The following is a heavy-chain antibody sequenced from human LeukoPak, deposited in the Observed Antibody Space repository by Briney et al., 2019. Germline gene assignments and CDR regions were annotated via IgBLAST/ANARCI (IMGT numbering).Heavy chain of an antibody. CDR3: ARVFKDYYDSSGYYYVNYYFDY. Sequence: SETLSLTCTVSGGSISSYYWSWIRQPPGKGLEWIGYTYYSGSTNYNPSLKSRVTISVDTSKNQFSLKLSSVTAADTAVYYCARVFKDYYDSSGYYYVNYYFDYWGQGTLVTVSS. J-gene: IGHJ4*02. D-gene: IGHD3-22*01. CDR1: GGSISSYY. V-gene: IGHV4-59*01. CDR2: TYYSGST.